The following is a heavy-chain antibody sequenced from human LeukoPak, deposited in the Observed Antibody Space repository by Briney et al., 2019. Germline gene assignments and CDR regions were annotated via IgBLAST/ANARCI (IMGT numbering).Heavy chain of an antibody. J-gene: IGHJ3*02. CDR2: IYHSGST. V-gene: IGHV4-4*02. D-gene: IGHD3-10*01. CDR3: ARKYYGSGCYAFDI. CDR1: GGSISSSNW. Sequence: SGTPSLTCAVSGGSISSSNWWSWVRQPPGKGLEWIGEIYHSGSTNYNPSLKSRVTISVDKSKNQFSLKLSSVTAADTAVYYCARKYYGSGCYAFDIWGQGTMVTVSS.